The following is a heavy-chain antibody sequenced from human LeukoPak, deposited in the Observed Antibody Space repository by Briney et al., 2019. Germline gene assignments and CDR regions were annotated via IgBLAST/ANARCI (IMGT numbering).Heavy chain of an antibody. J-gene: IGHJ4*02. Sequence: PSETLSLTCTVSGGSIRNYYWSWIRQPPGKGLEWLGYINYSGRTNYNPSLKSRVTISVDTSMTQFSLRLTSATAADTAIYYCARHVFSYGEPFDYWGQGTLITVSS. CDR2: INYSGRT. V-gene: IGHV4-59*08. CDR3: ARHVFSYGEPFDY. D-gene: IGHD3-16*01. CDR1: GGSIRNYY.